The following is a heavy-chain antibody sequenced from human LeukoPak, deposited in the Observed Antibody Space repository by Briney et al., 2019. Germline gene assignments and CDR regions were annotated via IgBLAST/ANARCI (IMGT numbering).Heavy chain of an antibody. V-gene: IGHV1-2*02. D-gene: IGHD2-2*01. CDR2: INPNSGGT. CDR3: AREITEDCSSTSCYEFDY. J-gene: IGHJ4*02. CDR1: GYTVTGYY. Sequence: ASVKVSCKASGYTVTGYYMHWVRQAPGQGLEWMGWINPNSGGTNYAQKFQGRVTMTRDTSISTAYMELSRLRSDDAAVYYCAREITEDCSSTSCYEFDYWGQGTLVTASS.